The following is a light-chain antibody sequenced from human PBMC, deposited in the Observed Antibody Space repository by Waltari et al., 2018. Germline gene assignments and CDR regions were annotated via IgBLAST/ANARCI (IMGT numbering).Light chain of an antibody. CDR1: NLGSKY. V-gene: IGLV3-1*01. J-gene: IGLJ3*02. Sequence: SSELTQPPSVSVSPGQTASTTRTGHNLGSKYVSWYQQKPGQSPVLVIYQDSTPLSGFSGSNSGNTATLTISGTQAVDEADYYCQTWDTNTVVFGGGTKLSVL. CDR3: QTWDTNTVV. CDR2: QDS.